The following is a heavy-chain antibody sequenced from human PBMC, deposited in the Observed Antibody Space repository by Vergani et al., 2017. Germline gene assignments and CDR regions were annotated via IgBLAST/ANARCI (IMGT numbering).Heavy chain of an antibody. J-gene: IGHJ3*02. CDR3: ARDQGDNWNLPDAFDI. D-gene: IGHD1-7*01. CDR1: GGTFSSYA. CDR2: IIPIFGTA. V-gene: IGHV1-69*01. Sequence: QVQLVQSGAEVKKPGSSVKVSCKASGGTFSSYAISWVRQAPGQGLEWMGGIIPIFGTANYAQKFQGRVTITADEATSTAYMELSSLRSEDTAVYYCARDQGDNWNLPDAFDIWGQGTMVTVSS.